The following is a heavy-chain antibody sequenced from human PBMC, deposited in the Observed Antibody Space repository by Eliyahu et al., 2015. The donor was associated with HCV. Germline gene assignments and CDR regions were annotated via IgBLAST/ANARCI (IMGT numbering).Heavy chain of an antibody. D-gene: IGHD6-13*01. CDR3: ARSGPQLVDRXLYYGMDV. Sequence: GGVLVSLLRVHRDGSTKTHADSVKGRFTIARDNAKKTMXLQMNSLRAEDTAVYYCARSGPQLVDRXLYYGMDVWGQGTTVTVSS. V-gene: IGHV3-74*01. CDR2: VHRDGSTK. J-gene: IGHJ6*02.